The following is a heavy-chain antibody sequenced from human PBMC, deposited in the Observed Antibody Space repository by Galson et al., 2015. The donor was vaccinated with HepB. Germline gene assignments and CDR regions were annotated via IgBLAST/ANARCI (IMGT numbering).Heavy chain of an antibody. Sequence: SLRLSCAASGFTFGDYAMSWFRQAPGKGLEWVGFIRSNAYGGTTEYAASVKGRFTISRDDSKSIAYLQMNSLKTEDTAVYYCTRVTTTAVFDYWGQGTLVTVSS. J-gene: IGHJ4*02. V-gene: IGHV3-49*03. CDR1: GFTFGDYA. D-gene: IGHD4-17*01. CDR2: IRSNAYGGTT. CDR3: TRVTTTAVFDY.